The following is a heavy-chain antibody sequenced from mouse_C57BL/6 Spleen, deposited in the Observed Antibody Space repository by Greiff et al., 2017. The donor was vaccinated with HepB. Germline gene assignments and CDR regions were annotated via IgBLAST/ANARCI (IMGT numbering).Heavy chain of an antibody. Sequence: VQLQQSGAELVRPGASVKLSCTASGFNIKDDYMHWVKQRPEQGLEWIGWIDPENGDTEYASKFQGKATITADTSSNTAYLQLSSLTSEDTAVYYCTLRHFDYWGQGTTLTVSS. J-gene: IGHJ2*01. D-gene: IGHD1-2*01. CDR2: IDPENGDT. CDR3: TLRHFDY. V-gene: IGHV14-4*01. CDR1: GFNIKDDY.